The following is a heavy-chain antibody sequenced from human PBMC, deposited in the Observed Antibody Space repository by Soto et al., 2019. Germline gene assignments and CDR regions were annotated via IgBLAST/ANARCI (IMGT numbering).Heavy chain of an antibody. D-gene: IGHD3-22*01. CDR1: GVSISSSDYY. Sequence: PSETLSLTCTVSGVSISSSDYYWSWIRQPPGKGLEWIGYIYKRGSTYYNPSLRSRVTMSVDTSKNQFSLKLYSVTAADTALYYCTRYFDSSGSRISWGQGTLVTVSS. J-gene: IGHJ5*02. V-gene: IGHV4-30-4*01. CDR2: IYKRGST. CDR3: TRYFDSSGSRIS.